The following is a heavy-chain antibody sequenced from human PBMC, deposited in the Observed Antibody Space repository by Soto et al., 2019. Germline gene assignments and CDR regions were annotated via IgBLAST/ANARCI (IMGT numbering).Heavy chain of an antibody. D-gene: IGHD3-10*01. V-gene: IGHV3-74*01. J-gene: IGHJ6*02. CDR2: IKGDGSST. Sequence: EVQLVESGGGLVQPGGSLRLSCEASGFTFSSYWMHWVRQAPGKGLVWVARIKGDGSSTNSADSVKGRFSISRDNAENTVYLQMNSLRVEDTAVYYCGRGVPNHYGVAVWGRGTTVTVSS. CDR3: GRGVPNHYGVAV. CDR1: GFTFSSYW.